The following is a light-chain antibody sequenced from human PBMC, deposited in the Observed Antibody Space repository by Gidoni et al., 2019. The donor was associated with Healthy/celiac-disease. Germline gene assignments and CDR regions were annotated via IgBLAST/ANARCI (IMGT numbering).Light chain of an antibody. CDR1: QSVSSN. Sequence: DIVMTQSPPTLSVSPGERATRSYRASQSVSSNLAWYQQKPGQAPRLLIYGASTRATGIPARFSGSGSGTEFTLTISSLQSEDFAVYYCQQYNNWPVFGGGTKVEIK. CDR2: GAS. V-gene: IGKV3-15*01. J-gene: IGKJ4*01. CDR3: QQYNNWPV.